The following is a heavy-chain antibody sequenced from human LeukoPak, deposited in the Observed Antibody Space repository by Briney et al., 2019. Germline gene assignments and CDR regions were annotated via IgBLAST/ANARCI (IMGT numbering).Heavy chain of an antibody. CDR3: ARHGAEWLAYFDY. Sequence: PSETLSLTCTVSGASISSSSYYWGWIRQPPGKGLEWIGSIYYSGSTYYNPSLKSRVTISVDTSKNQFSLKLSSVTAADTTVYSCARHGAEWLAYFDYWGQGTLVTVSS. V-gene: IGHV4-39*01. CDR1: GASISSSSYY. J-gene: IGHJ4*02. CDR2: IYYSGST. D-gene: IGHD6-19*01.